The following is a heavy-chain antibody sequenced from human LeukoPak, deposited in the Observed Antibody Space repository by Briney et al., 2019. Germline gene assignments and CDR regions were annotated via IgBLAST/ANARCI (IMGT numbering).Heavy chain of an antibody. CDR2: INPSGGST. V-gene: IGHV1-46*01. D-gene: IGHD4-17*01. CDR1: GYTFTSYY. Sequence: ASVKVSCKASGYTFTSYYMHWVRQPPGQGLEWMGIINPSGGSTSYAQKFQGRVTMTRDTSTSTVYMELSSLRSEDTAVYYCATHVDYGDYVSAPDYWGQGTLVTVSS. J-gene: IGHJ4*02. CDR3: ATHVDYGDYVSAPDY.